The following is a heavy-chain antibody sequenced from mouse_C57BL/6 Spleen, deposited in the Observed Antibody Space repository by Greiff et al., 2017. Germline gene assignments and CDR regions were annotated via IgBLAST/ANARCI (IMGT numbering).Heavy chain of an antibody. D-gene: IGHD1-1*01. V-gene: IGHV1-26*01. CDR1: GYTFTDYY. CDR3: ARAPTITTAMDY. J-gene: IGHJ4*01. CDR2: INPNNGGT. Sequence: VQLKQSGPELVKPGASVKISCKASGYTFTDYYMNWVKQSHGKSLEWIGDINPNNGGTSYNQKFKGKATLTVDKSSSTAYMELRSLTSEDSAVYYCARAPTITTAMDYWGQGTSVTVSS.